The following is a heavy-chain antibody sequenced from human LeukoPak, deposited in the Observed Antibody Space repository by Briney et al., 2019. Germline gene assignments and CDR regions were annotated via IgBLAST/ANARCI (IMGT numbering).Heavy chain of an antibody. CDR3: ARGKTTVTTDAFDI. CDR1: GIAFSSNY. J-gene: IGHJ3*02. D-gene: IGHD4-17*01. CDR2: IYSGGSI. Sequence: GGALLLSCAAAGIAFSSNYMRWGRRAPGKGGEGGSVIYSGGSIYYADSVKGRFTISRDNAKNTLYLQMNRLRAEDTAVYYCARGKTTVTTDAFDIWGQGTMVTVSS. V-gene: IGHV3-66*01.